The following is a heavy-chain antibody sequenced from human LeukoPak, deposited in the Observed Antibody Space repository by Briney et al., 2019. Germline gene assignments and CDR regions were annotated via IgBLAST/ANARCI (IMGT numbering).Heavy chain of an antibody. J-gene: IGHJ4*02. Sequence: SETLSLTCTVSGGSISSYYWSRIRQPPGKGLEWIGYIYYSGSTNYNPSLKSRVTISVDTSKNQFSLKLSSVTAADTAVYYCARHGNYYDSSGGDYWGQGTLVTVSS. CDR2: IYYSGST. V-gene: IGHV4-59*08. CDR3: ARHGNYYDSSGGDY. CDR1: GGSISSYY. D-gene: IGHD3-22*01.